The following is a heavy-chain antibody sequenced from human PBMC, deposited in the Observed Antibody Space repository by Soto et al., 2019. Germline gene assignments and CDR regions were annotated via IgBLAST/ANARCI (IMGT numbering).Heavy chain of an antibody. V-gene: IGHV1-8*01. CDR2: MNPKTGNT. J-gene: IGHJ6*03. CDR3: AREAASDPSFYYHYMDV. D-gene: IGHD6-25*01. Sequence: QEQLVQSGAEVKKPGAPVKVSCKASGYTFTNYNINWVRQATGQGLEWMGWMNPKTGNTGYAEKFQGRVTMTRNSSINTASMEVSGVRFEDTAVYYCAREAASDPSFYYHYMDVWGKGTTVTVSS. CDR1: GYTFTNYN.